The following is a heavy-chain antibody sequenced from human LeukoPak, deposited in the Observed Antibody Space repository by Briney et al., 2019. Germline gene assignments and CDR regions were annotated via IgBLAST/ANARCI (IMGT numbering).Heavy chain of an antibody. Sequence: GGSLRLSCAASGFTFSNYAMTWVRQAPGKGLEWVSSISGIVSNIYYADSVKGRFTISRDSSKNTLHVQMNSLRAEDTAIYYCATNRDGYNYWGQGTLVTVSS. CDR3: ATNRDGYNY. CDR2: ISGIVSNI. CDR1: GFTFSNYA. V-gene: IGHV3-23*01. J-gene: IGHJ4*02. D-gene: IGHD5-24*01.